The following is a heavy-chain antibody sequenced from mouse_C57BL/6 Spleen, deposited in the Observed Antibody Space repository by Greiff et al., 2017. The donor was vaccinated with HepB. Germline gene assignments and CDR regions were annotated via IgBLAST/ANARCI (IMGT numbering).Heavy chain of an antibody. CDR3: ARTGLRPREGVYAMDY. CDR2: IYPGDGDT. D-gene: IGHD3-1*01. J-gene: IGHJ4*01. V-gene: IGHV1-82*01. CDR1: GYAFSSSW. Sequence: QVQLQQSGPELVKPGASVKISCKASGYAFSSSWMNWVKQRPGKGLEWIGRIYPGDGDTNYNGKFKGKATLTADKSSSTAYMQRSSLTSEDSAVYFCARTGLRPREGVYAMDYWGQGTSVTVSS.